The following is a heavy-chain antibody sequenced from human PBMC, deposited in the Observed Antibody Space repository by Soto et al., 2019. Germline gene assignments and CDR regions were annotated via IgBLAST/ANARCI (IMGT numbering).Heavy chain of an antibody. Sequence: SETLSLACTVSGGSISSYYWSWIRQPPGKGLEWIGYIYYSGSTNYNPSLKSRVTISVDTSKNQFSLKLSSVTAADTAVYYCARLRHYYGSQRFDPWGQGTLGTVS. V-gene: IGHV4-59*08. CDR2: IYYSGST. CDR3: ARLRHYYGSQRFDP. J-gene: IGHJ5*02. CDR1: GGSISSYY. D-gene: IGHD3-10*01.